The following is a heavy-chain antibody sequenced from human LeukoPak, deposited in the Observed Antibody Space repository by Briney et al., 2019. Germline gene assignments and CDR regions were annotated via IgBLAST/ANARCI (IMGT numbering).Heavy chain of an antibody. CDR1: GGSISSSSYY. J-gene: IGHJ4*02. V-gene: IGHV4-39*01. D-gene: IGHD3-9*01. CDR3: ARMAHYDILTGYPPGDY. CDR2: IYYSGST. Sequence: SETLSLTCTVSGGSISSSSYYWGWIRQPPGKGLEWIGSIYYSGSTYYNPSLKSRVTISVDTSKNQFSLKLSSVTAADTAVYYCARMAHYDILTGYPPGDYWGQGTLVTVSS.